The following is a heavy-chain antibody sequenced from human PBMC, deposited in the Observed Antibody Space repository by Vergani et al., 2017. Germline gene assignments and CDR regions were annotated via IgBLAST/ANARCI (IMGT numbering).Heavy chain of an antibody. Sequence: DVQLVESGGGLVLPGGSLRLSCEASGFSFPGYAMSWVRQAPGKGLEWVSSVSGSSATPYYADSVKGRFIISRDNSKNTLHLQMNSLRADDTAVYYCTKGSRGYTGYFFDYWGQGTLVTVSS. J-gene: IGHJ4*02. V-gene: IGHV3-23*04. CDR2: VSGSSATP. D-gene: IGHD5-12*01. CDR1: GFSFPGYA. CDR3: TKGSRGYTGYFFDY.